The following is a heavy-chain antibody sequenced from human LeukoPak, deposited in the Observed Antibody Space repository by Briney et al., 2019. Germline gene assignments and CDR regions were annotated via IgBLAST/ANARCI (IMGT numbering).Heavy chain of an antibody. CDR2: ISSTNYYT. CDR1: GFTFSSYS. D-gene: IGHD6-19*01. J-gene: IGHJ4*02. Sequence: NPGGSLRLSCAASGFTFSSYSMNWVRQAPGKGLEWVSYISSTNYYTYYADSVKGRFTISRDNAKNSLYLQINSLRAEDTAVYYCARGRSGWYEDFWGQGTLVTVSS. CDR3: ARGRSGWYEDF. V-gene: IGHV3-21*06.